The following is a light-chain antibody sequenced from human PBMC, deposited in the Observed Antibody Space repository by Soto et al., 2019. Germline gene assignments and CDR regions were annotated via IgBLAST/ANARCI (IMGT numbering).Light chain of an antibody. CDR1: QTLRVNN. Sequence: EVVLTQSPATLSLSPGDSAALSCWASQTLRVNNFAWYHQKPGQPPRLLVYGPSGRATGIPDRVSGSGSRTVFNLNISSVEPEDFGIYYCHQLGSSPFTFGPGTKV. CDR3: HQLGSSPFT. CDR2: GPS. V-gene: IGKV3-20*01. J-gene: IGKJ3*01.